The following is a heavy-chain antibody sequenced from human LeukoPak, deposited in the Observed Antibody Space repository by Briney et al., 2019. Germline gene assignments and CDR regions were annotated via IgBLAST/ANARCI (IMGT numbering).Heavy chain of an antibody. CDR3: ARGVAAAGNPNYFDP. CDR2: IWSDGSKT. CDR1: GFTFANSA. J-gene: IGHJ5*02. V-gene: IGHV3-33*01. D-gene: IGHD6-13*01. Sequence: GGSLRLSCAASGFTFANSAMHWVRQAPGKGLEWVTVIWSDGSKTYYADSVKGRFTISRDNSKNTLYLQMNSLRVEDTAVYYCARGVAAAGNPNYFDPWGLGTLLTVSS.